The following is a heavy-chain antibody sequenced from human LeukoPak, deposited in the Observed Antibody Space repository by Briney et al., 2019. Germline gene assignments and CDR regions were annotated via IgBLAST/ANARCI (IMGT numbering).Heavy chain of an antibody. Sequence: GESLKISCKGSGYSFSTYWIAWVRQMPGKGLEWMGIIYPGDSETRYSPSFQGQVTISADKSISTAYLQWSSLRASDTAMYYCARSFEGSGTYAYWGQGTLVTVSS. CDR2: IYPGDSET. CDR3: ARSFEGSGTYAY. V-gene: IGHV5-51*01. J-gene: IGHJ4*02. D-gene: IGHD3-10*01. CDR1: GYSFSTYW.